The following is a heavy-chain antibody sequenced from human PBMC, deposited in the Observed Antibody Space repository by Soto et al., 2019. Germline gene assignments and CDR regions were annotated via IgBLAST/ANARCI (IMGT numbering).Heavy chain of an antibody. CDR2: IKRKTDGGTK. D-gene: IGHD6-13*01. V-gene: IGHV3-15*07. J-gene: IGHJ3*02. Sequence: EVQLVESGGGLVKPGGSLRLSCAASGFTFSNSWMNWVRQAPGKGLEWVGRIKRKTDGGTKAYAAPVKSRFTISRDNSKNTLYRQMNSLKTVYTAVYYCTKDKSWYYSFDIWGQGTMVTVSS. CDR1: GFTFSNSW. CDR3: TKDKSWYYSFDI.